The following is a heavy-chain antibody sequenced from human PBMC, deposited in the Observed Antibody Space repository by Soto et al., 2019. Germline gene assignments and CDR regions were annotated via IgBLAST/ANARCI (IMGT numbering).Heavy chain of an antibody. J-gene: IGHJ5*02. Sequence: GGSLRLSCAASGFTFSSYGMHWVRQAPGKGLEWVAVISYDGSNKYYADSVKGRFTISRDNSKNTLYLQMNSLRAEDTAVYYCAKDRLEGGDSITMVRGVSGWFDPWGQGTLVTVSS. CDR1: GFTFSSYG. V-gene: IGHV3-30*18. CDR2: ISYDGSNK. CDR3: AKDRLEGGDSITMVRGVSGWFDP. D-gene: IGHD3-10*01.